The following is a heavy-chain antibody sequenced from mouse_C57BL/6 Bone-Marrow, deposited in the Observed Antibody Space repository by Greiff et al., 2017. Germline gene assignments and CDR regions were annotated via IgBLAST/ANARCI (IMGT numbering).Heavy chain of an antibody. Sequence: VKLVESGPGLVAPSQSLSITCTVSGFSLTSYGVHWVRQPPGKGLEWLVVIWSDGSTTYNSALKSRLSISKDNSKSQVFLKMNSLQTDDTAMYDCARHGAGLGGVLDYWGQGTTLTVSS. D-gene: IGHD3-3*01. J-gene: IGHJ2*01. V-gene: IGHV2-6-1*01. CDR3: ARHGAGLGGVLDY. CDR1: GFSLTSYG. CDR2: IWSDGST.